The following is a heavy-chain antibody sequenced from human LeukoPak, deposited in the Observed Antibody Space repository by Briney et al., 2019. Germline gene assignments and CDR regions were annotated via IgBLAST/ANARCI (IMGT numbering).Heavy chain of an antibody. CDR2: IIPILGIA. V-gene: IGHV1-69*04. D-gene: IGHD6-13*01. Sequence: ASVKVSCKASGGTFSSYAISWVRQAPGQGLEWMGRIIPILGIANYAQKFQGRVTITADKSTSTAYMELSSLRSEDTAVYYCATAPIPSSRYYWGQGTLVTVSS. CDR3: ATAPIPSSRYY. J-gene: IGHJ4*02. CDR1: GGTFSSYA.